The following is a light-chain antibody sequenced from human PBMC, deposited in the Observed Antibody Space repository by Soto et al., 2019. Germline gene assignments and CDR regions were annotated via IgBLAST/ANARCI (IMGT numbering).Light chain of an antibody. CDR3: QQRSNWPPTWT. Sequence: EIVLSQSPATLSLSPGERATLSCRASQSVSSYLAWYQHIPGQAPRLLIYDASKRATGIPARFSGSGSGTDFTLTISSLKPEDFAVYYCQQRSNWPPTWTFGQGTKVEVK. CDR2: DAS. V-gene: IGKV3-11*01. CDR1: QSVSSY. J-gene: IGKJ1*01.